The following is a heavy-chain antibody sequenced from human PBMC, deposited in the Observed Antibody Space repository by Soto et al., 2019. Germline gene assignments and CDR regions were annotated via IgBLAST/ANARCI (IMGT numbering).Heavy chain of an antibody. CDR3: ARDRGPFQSPGAAGSSWHGVDY. CDR1: GFTFSSYG. Sequence: QVQLVESGGGVVQPGRSLRLSCAASGFTFSSYGMHWVRQAPGKGLEWVAVIWYDGSNKYYADSVKGRFTISRDNSKNTLYLQMNSLRAEDTAVYYCARDRGPFQSPGAAGSSWHGVDYWGQGTLVTVSS. V-gene: IGHV3-33*01. D-gene: IGHD6-13*01. CDR2: IWYDGSNK. J-gene: IGHJ4*02.